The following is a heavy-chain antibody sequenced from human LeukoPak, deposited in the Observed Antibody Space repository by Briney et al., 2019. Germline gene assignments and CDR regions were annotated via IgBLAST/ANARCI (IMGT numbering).Heavy chain of an antibody. CDR1: GFSLSSYG. J-gene: IGHJ4*02. V-gene: IGHV3-33*01. D-gene: IGHD1-26*01. Sequence: GRSLRLSCAASGFSLSSYGMHWVRQAPGKGLEWVAIIWYDGNNKYYADSVKGRFTISRDNSENTLYLQMNSVRAEDTAVYYCVRGAYGGASTFDYWGQGTLVTVSS. CDR2: IWYDGNNK. CDR3: VRGAYGGASTFDY.